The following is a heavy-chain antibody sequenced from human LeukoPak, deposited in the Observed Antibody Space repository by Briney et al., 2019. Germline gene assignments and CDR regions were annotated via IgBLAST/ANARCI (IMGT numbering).Heavy chain of an antibody. D-gene: IGHD1-26*01. CDR2: ISSSSSTI. Sequence: PGGSLRLSCAASGFTFSSYSMNWVRQAPGKGLEWVSYISSSSSTIYYADSVKGRFTISRDNAKNSLYLQMNSLRAEDTAVYYCASITGIVGADFDYWGQGTLVTVSS. V-gene: IGHV3-48*04. CDR3: ASITGIVGADFDY. CDR1: GFTFSSYS. J-gene: IGHJ4*02.